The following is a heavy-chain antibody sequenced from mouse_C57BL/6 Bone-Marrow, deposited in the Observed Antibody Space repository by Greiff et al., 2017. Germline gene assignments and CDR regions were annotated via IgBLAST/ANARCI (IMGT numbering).Heavy chain of an antibody. V-gene: IGHV1-39*01. D-gene: IGHD2-4*01. CDR3: ARGYDYDYAMDY. J-gene: IGHJ4*01. Sequence: VQLQQPGPELVKPGASVKISCKASGYSFTDYYMHWVKQSNGKSLEWIGVIDPNYGTTSYNQKFKGKATLTVDQSSSTAYMQLTSLTSEDSAVYYCARGYDYDYAMDYWGQGTSVTVSS. CDR2: IDPNYGTT. CDR1: GYSFTDYY.